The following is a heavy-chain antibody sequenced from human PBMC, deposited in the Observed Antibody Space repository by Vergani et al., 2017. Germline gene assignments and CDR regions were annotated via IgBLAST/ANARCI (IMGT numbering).Heavy chain of an antibody. D-gene: IGHD6-13*01. V-gene: IGHV4-31*03. J-gene: IGHJ3*02. CDR2: IYYSGST. CDR1: GGSISSGSYY. CDR3: AREPLSSSWDPAAFDI. Sequence: QVQLQESGPGLVKPSQTLSLTCTVSGGSISSGSYYWSWIRQHPGKGLEWIGYIYYSGSTYYNPSLKSRVTISVDTSKNQFSLKLSSVTAADTAVYYCAREPLSSSWDPAAFDIWGQGTMVTVSS.